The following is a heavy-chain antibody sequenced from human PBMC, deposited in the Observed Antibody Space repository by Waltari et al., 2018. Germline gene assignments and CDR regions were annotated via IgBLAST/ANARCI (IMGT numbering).Heavy chain of an antibody. D-gene: IGHD7-27*01. CDR2: IHKDGSEK. CDR1: GFTFTDYW. V-gene: IGHV3-7*01. J-gene: IGHJ4*02. CDR3: VRDHWGPDY. Sequence: EVHLVESGGGLVQPGGSLRFYCAASGFTFTDYWMSWVRQAPGKGPEWVANIHKDGSEKNYVDYVKGRFTISRDNAKDSVYLQMNSLRADDTAMYYCVRDHWGPDYWGQGTLVTVSS.